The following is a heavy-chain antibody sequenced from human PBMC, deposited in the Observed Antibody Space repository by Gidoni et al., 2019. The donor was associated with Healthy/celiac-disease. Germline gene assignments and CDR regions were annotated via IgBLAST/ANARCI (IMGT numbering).Heavy chain of an antibody. Sequence: QVQLVQSGAEVKKPGASVKVSCKASGYTFTGYYMHWVRQAPGQGLEWMRWINPNSGGTNYAQKFQGRVTMTRDTSISTAYMELSRLRSDDTAVYYCARVGVSGDYYDSSGYYYDYWGQGTLVTVSS. D-gene: IGHD3-22*01. CDR2: INPNSGGT. J-gene: IGHJ4*02. CDR3: ARVGVSGDYYDSSGYYYDY. CDR1: GYTFTGYY. V-gene: IGHV1-2*02.